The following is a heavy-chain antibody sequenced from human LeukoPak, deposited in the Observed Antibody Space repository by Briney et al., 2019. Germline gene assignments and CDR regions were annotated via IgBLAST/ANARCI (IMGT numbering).Heavy chain of an antibody. CDR3: ARLSNDYGDYEGHY. Sequence: PGGSLRLSCAASGFTFSSYEMNWVRQAPGKGLEWVSYISSSGSTIYYADSVKGRFTISRDNAKNSLYLQMNSLRAEDTAIYYCARLSNDYGDYEGHYWGQGTLVTVSP. V-gene: IGHV3-48*03. CDR2: ISSSGSTI. D-gene: IGHD4-17*01. J-gene: IGHJ4*02. CDR1: GFTFSSYE.